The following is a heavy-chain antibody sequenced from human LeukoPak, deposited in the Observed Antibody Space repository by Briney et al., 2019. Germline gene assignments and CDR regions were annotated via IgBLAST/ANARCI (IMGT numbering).Heavy chain of an antibody. Sequence: GESLKISCKGSGYSFTSYWISWVRQMPGKGLEWMGRIDPSDSYTNYSPSFQGHVTISADKSISTAYLQWSSLKASDTAMYYCASTRGYSYGQKYYFDYWGQGTLVTVSS. CDR3: ASTRGYSYGQKYYFDY. CDR2: IDPSDSYT. D-gene: IGHD5-18*01. CDR1: GYSFTSYW. J-gene: IGHJ4*02. V-gene: IGHV5-10-1*01.